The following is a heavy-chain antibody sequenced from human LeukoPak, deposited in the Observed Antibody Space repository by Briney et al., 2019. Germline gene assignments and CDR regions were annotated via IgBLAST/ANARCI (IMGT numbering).Heavy chain of an antibody. CDR3: ARLQGVPAANDY. J-gene: IGHJ4*02. CDR1: GGSISSSRYY. D-gene: IGHD2-2*01. V-gene: IGHV4-39*01. Sequence: SETLSLTCTISGGSISSSRYYWGWIRQPPGKGLEWIGSMYYSGTTYYNPSLKSRVTISVDTSKNQFSLKLSSVTAADTAVYYCARLQGVPAANDYSGQGTLVTVSS. CDR2: MYYSGTT.